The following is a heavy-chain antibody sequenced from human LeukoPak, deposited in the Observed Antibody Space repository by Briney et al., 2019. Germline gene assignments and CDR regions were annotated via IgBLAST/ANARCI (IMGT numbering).Heavy chain of an antibody. CDR1: GFLLTDYG. J-gene: IGHJ4*02. CDR3: AKDRSNTWSFDS. D-gene: IGHD6-13*01. Sequence: GTSLRLSCAASGFLLTDYGMHWVRQAPGKGLEWLSMISYDESDKFCADSVRGRFTISRDTSRNTLYLQMYSLRVEDTAVYFCAKDRSNTWSFDSWGQGALVTVSS. CDR2: ISYDESDK. V-gene: IGHV3-30*18.